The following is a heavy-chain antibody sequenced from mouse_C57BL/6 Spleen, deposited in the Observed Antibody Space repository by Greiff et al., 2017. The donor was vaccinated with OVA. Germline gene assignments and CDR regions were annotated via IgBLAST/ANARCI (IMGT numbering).Heavy chain of an antibody. Sequence: QVQLKQSGAELVRPGASVTLSCKASGYTFTDYEMHWVKQTPVHGLEWIGAIDPDTGGTAYTEKFKGKAILTADKSSSTAYMELRSLTSEDAAVYYCTRADHDGYLHIDYWGQGTTLTVSS. D-gene: IGHD2-3*01. CDR1: GYTFTDYE. CDR2: IDPDTGGT. V-gene: IGHV1-15*01. CDR3: TRADHDGYLHIDY. J-gene: IGHJ2*01.